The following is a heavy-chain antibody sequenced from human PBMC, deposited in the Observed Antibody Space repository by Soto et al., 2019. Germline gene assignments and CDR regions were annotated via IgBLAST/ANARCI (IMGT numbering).Heavy chain of an antibody. V-gene: IGHV4-4*02. Sequence: QVQLQESGPGLVKPSGTLSLTCAVSGGSIISNNWGCLGHQPPGEGLEWIWEIHHIGTTNYNTYQKSRVARSVDKSKNQFSLQLTPVPAADTAVYYCATGGSYCSSTSCLYWYQELWGRGTVVSVPS. CDR2: IHHIGTT. CDR1: GGSIISNNW. D-gene: IGHD2-2*01. CDR3: ATGGSYCSSTSCLYWYQEL. J-gene: IGHJ2*01.